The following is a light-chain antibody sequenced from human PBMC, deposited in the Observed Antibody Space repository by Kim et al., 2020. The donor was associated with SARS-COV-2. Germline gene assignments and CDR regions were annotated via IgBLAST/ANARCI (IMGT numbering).Light chain of an antibody. CDR2: GAS. CDR3: QHCGSSLWT. J-gene: IGKJ1*01. CDR1: QMISSSS. Sequence: SPGERSSLSCRAGQMISSSSVARYQQKPGQAPRLLSYGASCRATGSPDRFSGSGAGSDCTLTSSRLEAEDCAVYYCQHCGSSLWTFGQETKVDIK. V-gene: IGKV3-20*01.